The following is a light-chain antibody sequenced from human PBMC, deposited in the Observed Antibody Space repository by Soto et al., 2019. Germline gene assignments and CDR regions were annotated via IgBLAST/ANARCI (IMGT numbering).Light chain of an antibody. CDR1: QSVSSN. Sequence: EIVMAQSPATLSVSPGERAALSCRASQSVSSNLAWYQQKPGQAPRLLIYGASTRATGIPDRFSGSGSGTDFTLTIGRLEPGDFAVYYCLHYGGSPLTFGQGTRLENK. J-gene: IGKJ5*01. CDR3: LHYGGSPLT. CDR2: GAS. V-gene: IGKV3-20*01.